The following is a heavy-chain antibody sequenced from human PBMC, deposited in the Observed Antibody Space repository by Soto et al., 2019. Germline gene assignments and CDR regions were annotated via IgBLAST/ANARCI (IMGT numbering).Heavy chain of an antibody. J-gene: IGHJ5*02. V-gene: IGHV1-8*01. CDR2: MNPNSGNT. CDR3: AGGIKYGDYSRWFDP. D-gene: IGHD4-17*01. CDR1: GYTFTSYD. Sequence: QVQLVQSGAEVKKPGASVKVSCKASGYTFTSYDINWVRQATGQGFEYLGWMNPNSGNTGYVKKFKGRVTMTRDTSKSTANMELSSMRSEDTAVYYCAGGIKYGDYSRWFDPWGPGTLVTVSS.